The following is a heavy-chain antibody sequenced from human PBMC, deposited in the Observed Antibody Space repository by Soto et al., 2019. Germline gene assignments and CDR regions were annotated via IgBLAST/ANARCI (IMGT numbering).Heavy chain of an antibody. CDR1: GFTFSSDA. CDR3: ASPNSGDAFDI. V-gene: IGHV3-33*01. CDR2: IWSAGSNK. J-gene: IGHJ3*02. D-gene: IGHD1-26*01. Sequence: QVQLVESGGGVVQPGRPLRLSCATSGFTFSSDAMHWVRQAPGKGLEWVAAIWSAGSNKYYGDSVKGRFTISRDNSKNTLYLQMNSLRAEDTAVYYCASPNSGDAFDIWGQGTMVTVSS.